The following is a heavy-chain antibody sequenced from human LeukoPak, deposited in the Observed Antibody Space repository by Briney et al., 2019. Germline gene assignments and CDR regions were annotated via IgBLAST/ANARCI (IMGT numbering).Heavy chain of an antibody. J-gene: IGHJ4*02. CDR3: ARASCSSTSCYEEDAYYFDY. CDR2: INNDGSYI. V-gene: IGHV3-21*01. Sequence: PGGSLRLSCAASGFTFSPYTMNWVRQAPGKGLEWVSSINNDGSYIYYADSVKGRFTISRDNAKNSLYLQMNSLRAEDTAVYYCARASCSSTSCYEEDAYYFDYWGQGTLVTVSS. CDR1: GFTFSPYT. D-gene: IGHD2-2*01.